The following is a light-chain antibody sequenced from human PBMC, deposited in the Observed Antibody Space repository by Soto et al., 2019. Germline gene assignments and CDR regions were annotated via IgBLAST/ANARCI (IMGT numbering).Light chain of an antibody. J-gene: IGKJ3*01. Sequence: EIVMTQSPATVSVSPGERATLSCRASQSVSSKLAWYQQRPGQAPRLLIYGASTRATGIPARFSGSGSGTEFTLTISSLQSEDFAVYYCHQYYEWPPRRLTFGPGTKVDIK. V-gene: IGKV3-15*01. CDR3: HQYYEWPPRRLT. CDR2: GAS. CDR1: QSVSSK.